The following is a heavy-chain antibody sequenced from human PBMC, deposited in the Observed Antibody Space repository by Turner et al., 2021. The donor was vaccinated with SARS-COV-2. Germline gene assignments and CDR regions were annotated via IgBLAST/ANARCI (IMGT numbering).Heavy chain of an antibody. D-gene: IGHD5-12*01. CDR2: ITRSGTTI. V-gene: IGHV3-48*03. Sequence: EVELVESGGGLVQPGGSLRLSCVVSGFTLSDYEMNWVRQAPGKGLEWVSYITRSGTTINYADSVKGRFTMSRDNAKNSVYLQMNSLRAEDTGVYYCTSFSWLVDYWGQGTLVTVSS. CDR1: GFTLSDYE. CDR3: TSFSWLVDY. J-gene: IGHJ4*02.